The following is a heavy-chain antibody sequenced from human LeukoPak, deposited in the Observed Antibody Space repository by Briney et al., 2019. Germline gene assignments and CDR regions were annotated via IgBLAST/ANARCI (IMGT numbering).Heavy chain of an antibody. CDR1: GFIFSTYG. V-gene: IGHV3-33*01. J-gene: IGHJ4*02. CDR3: ARASGPFDF. D-gene: IGHD3-10*01. Sequence: PGGSLRLSCAASGFIFSTYGLHWVRQAPGKGLEWVAVIFSGGYTKYYAASVKDRFTISRDNSKNTLYLHMNSLIPGDTGVYYCARASGPFDFWGQGTLLTVSS. CDR2: IFSGGYTK.